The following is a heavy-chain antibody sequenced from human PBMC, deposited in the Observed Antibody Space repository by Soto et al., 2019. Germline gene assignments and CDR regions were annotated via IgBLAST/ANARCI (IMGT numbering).Heavy chain of an antibody. V-gene: IGHV4-59*08. CDR3: ARLNWARPTYYMDV. J-gene: IGHJ6*03. Sequence: SETLSLTCTVSSGSSSSYCWSWIRQPPGKGLEWIGYISYSGSTNYNPSLKSRVTISVDTSKNQFSLKLTSVTAADTAVYYCARLNWARPTYYMDVWGKGTTVTVSS. D-gene: IGHD7-27*01. CDR1: SGSSSSYC. CDR2: ISYSGST.